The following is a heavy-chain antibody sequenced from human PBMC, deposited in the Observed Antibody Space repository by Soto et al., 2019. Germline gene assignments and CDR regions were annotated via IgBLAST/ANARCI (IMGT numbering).Heavy chain of an antibody. CDR3: AKDRSAAGNDWFDP. J-gene: IGHJ5*02. CDR1: GFTFSSCG. CDR2: ISYDGSNK. Sequence: QVQLVESGGGVVQPGRSLRLSCAASGFTFSSCGMHWVRQAPGKGLEWVAVISYDGSNKYYADSVKGRFTISRDNSKNTLYLQMNSLRAEDTAVYYCAKDRSAAGNDWFDPWGPGTLVTVSS. V-gene: IGHV3-30*18. D-gene: IGHD6-13*01.